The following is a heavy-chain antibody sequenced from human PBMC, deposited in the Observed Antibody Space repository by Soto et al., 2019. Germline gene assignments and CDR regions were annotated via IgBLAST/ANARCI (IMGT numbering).Heavy chain of an antibody. J-gene: IGHJ6*02. CDR1: GFTFSGSA. CDR2: IRSKANSYAT. Sequence: EVQLVESGGGLVQPGGSLKLSCAASGFTFSGSAMHWVRQASGKGLEWVGRIRSKANSYATAYAASVKGRFTISRXDXKXXAYLQMNSLKTEDTAVYYCTRATVKRDYYYYGMDVWGQGTTVTVSS. D-gene: IGHD4-4*01. V-gene: IGHV3-73*01. CDR3: TRATVKRDYYYYGMDV.